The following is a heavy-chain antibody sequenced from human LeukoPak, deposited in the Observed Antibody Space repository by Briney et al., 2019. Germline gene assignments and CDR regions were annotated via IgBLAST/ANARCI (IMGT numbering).Heavy chain of an antibody. D-gene: IGHD6-19*01. V-gene: IGHV1-2*06. CDR1: GYTFTGYY. CDR3: ARGGSSGHQDLDY. Sequence: ASVKVSCKASGYTFTGYYMHWVRQAPGQGLEWMGRINPNSGGTNYAQKFQGRVTMTRDTSTSTVYMELSSLRSEDTAVYYCARGGSSGHQDLDYWGQGTLVTVSS. J-gene: IGHJ4*02. CDR2: INPNSGGT.